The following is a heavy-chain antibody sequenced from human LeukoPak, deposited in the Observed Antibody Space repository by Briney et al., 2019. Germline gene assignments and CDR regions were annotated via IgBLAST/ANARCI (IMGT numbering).Heavy chain of an antibody. D-gene: IGHD1-26*01. CDR3: ARHSAKIEYYFDY. CDR1: GSIFTSYW. J-gene: IGHJ4*02. Sequence: GASLQISWKGSGSIFTSYWIGWVRQLPGKGLEGMGIIYPGDSDTRYSPSFQGQVTISADKSISTAYLQWSSLKASDTAMYYCARHSAKIEYYFDYWGQGTLVTVSS. CDR2: IYPGDSDT. V-gene: IGHV5-51*01.